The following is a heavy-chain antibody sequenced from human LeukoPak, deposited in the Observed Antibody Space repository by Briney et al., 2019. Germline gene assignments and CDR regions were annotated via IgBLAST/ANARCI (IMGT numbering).Heavy chain of an antibody. CDR3: AKTLVATRRKDYYYYYGMDV. V-gene: IGHV3-30*18. D-gene: IGHD5-12*01. CDR1: GFTFSSYG. Sequence: PGGSLRLPCAASGFTFSSYGMHWVRQAPGKGLEWVAVISYDGSNKYYADSVKGRFTISRDNSKNTLYLQMNSLRAEDTAVYYCAKTLVATRRKDYYYYYGMDVWGQGTTVTVSS. J-gene: IGHJ6*02. CDR2: ISYDGSNK.